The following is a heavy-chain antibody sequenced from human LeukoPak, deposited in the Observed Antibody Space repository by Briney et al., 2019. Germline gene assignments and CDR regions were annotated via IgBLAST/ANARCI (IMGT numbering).Heavy chain of an antibody. V-gene: IGHV4-61*08. CDR2: IFYSGST. J-gene: IGHJ2*01. CDR3: ARLTMFRGVIYGTDWHSDL. D-gene: IGHD3-10*01. Sequence: SETLSLTCTVSGGSISSGDYYWSWIRQPPGKGLEWIGYIFYSGSTNYNPSLRSRVTISLDTSKNQFSLKLSSVTAADTAVYYCARLTMFRGVIYGTDWHSDLWGRGTLVTVFS. CDR1: GGSISSGDYY.